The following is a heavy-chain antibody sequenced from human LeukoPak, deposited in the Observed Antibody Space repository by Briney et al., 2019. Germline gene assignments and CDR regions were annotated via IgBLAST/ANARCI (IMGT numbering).Heavy chain of an antibody. CDR3: ATDKEVAGLFDY. J-gene: IGHJ4*02. CDR1: GGTFSGYA. Sequence: ASMKVSRKVSGGTFSGYALSWVRQAPGHGLEWMGGIIPIFDTTNYAPKFQGRVSITTDESTNTTYMELTSLTSEDTAIYYCATDKEVAGLFDYWGQGTLVSVSS. CDR2: IIPIFDTT. V-gene: IGHV1-69*05. D-gene: IGHD6-19*01.